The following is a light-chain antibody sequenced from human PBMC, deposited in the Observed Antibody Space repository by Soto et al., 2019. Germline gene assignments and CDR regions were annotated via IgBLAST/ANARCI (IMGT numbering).Light chain of an antibody. J-gene: IGLJ3*02. CDR3: CSYAGGGAWV. CDR2: EVS. V-gene: IGLV2-23*02. CDR1: NSNVGNFDL. Sequence: QSALTQPASVSGSPGQSITISCTGSNSNVGNFDLVSWYQQIPGKAPQLIIFEVSRRPSLVSDRFSGSKSGNTASLTISGLQTEDEGDFYCCSYAGGGAWVFGGGTKVTVL.